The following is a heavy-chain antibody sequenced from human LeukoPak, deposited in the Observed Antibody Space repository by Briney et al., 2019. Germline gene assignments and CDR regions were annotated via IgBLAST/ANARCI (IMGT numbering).Heavy chain of an antibody. Sequence: PGGSLRLSCAASGFTFSSYAMSWVRQAPGKGLEWVLGISGSGGITHYADSVKGRFTISRDNSKNTLYVKMNSLRAEDTAVYYCAKDRGYRYCSGGTCSGPYYFDYWGQGTLVTVSS. J-gene: IGHJ4*02. CDR2: ISGSGGIT. CDR3: AKDRGYRYCSGGTCSGPYYFDY. D-gene: IGHD2-15*01. CDR1: GFTFSSYA. V-gene: IGHV3-23*01.